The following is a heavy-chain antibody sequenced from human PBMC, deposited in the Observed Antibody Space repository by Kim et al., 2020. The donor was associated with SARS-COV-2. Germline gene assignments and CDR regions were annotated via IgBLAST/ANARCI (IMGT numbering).Heavy chain of an antibody. CDR2: IRYDGSKK. D-gene: IGHD4-17*01. J-gene: IGHJ4*02. Sequence: GGSLRLSCAASGFIFSNYGMRWVRQAPGKGLEWVAVIRYDGSKKYYADSVKGRFTISRDNSKNTLYLQMNSLRAEDTAVYYCAKAPAAGDYYYWGQGTLVTVSS. CDR1: GFIFSNYG. V-gene: IGHV3-33*06. CDR3: AKAPAAGDYYY.